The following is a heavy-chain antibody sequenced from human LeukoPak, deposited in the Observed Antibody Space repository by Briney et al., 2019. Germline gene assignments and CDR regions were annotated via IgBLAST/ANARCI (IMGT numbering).Heavy chain of an antibody. CDR3: ARHVGRGSTTGFVI. J-gene: IGHJ4*02. V-gene: IGHV4-59*08. D-gene: IGHD2/OR15-2a*01. CDR1: GGSMRFYY. Sequence: PSEPLIFSCTVSGGSMRFYYWSWIRQPPGKGLEWVAYIDYSGSTSYNPSLKSRVTILVDTSNNQFSLKLSSVTAADTAVYYCARHVGRGSTTGFVIWGQRTLVTVSS. CDR2: IDYSGST.